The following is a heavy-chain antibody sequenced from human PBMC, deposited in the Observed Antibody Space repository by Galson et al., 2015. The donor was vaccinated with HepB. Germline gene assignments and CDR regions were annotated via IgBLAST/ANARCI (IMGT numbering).Heavy chain of an antibody. V-gene: IGHV1-46*03. J-gene: IGHJ6*03. Sequence: SVKVSCKASGYTFTSYYMHWVRQAPGQGLEWMGIINPSGGSTSYAQKFQGRVTMTRDTSTSTVYMELSSLRSEDTAVYYCARDPRTHASVAATRPTYYYYYYMDVWGKGTTVTVSS. CDR3: ARDPRTHASVAATRPTYYYYYYMDV. D-gene: IGHD2-15*01. CDR2: INPSGGST. CDR1: GYTFTSYY.